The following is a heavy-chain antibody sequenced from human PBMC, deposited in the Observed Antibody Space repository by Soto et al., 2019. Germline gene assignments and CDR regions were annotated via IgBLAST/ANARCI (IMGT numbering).Heavy chain of an antibody. CDR2: IYWDDDR. Sequence: SGPTLVNPTQTLTLTCTFSGFSLSTTGVGVGWVRQPPGKALEWLALIYWDDDRRYSPSLKSRLTITKDTSKNQVVLTMTNMDPVDTATYYCTHSIDTTMALDFWGQGTLVTVSS. CDR3: THSIDTTMALDF. V-gene: IGHV2-5*02. D-gene: IGHD5-18*01. CDR1: GFSLSTTGVG. J-gene: IGHJ4*02.